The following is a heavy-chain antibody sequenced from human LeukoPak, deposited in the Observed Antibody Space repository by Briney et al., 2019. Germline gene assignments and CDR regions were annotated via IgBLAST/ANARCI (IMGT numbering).Heavy chain of an antibody. J-gene: IGHJ5*02. D-gene: IGHD3-9*01. Sequence: PSGTLSLTCTVSGGSISSSSYYWGWIRHPPGKGLEWLGSIYYSGSTYSNPSRKSRAPLSVETSKDQFSLKLTSETTADTAVYYRERHAVAASLTGYYWHWFDPWGQGTLVTVSS. V-gene: IGHV4-39*01. CDR3: ERHAVAASLTGYYWHWFDP. CDR2: IYYSGST. CDR1: GGSISSSSYY.